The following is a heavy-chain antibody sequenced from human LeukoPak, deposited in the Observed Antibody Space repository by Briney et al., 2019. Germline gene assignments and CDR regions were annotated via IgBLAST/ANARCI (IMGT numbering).Heavy chain of an antibody. D-gene: IGHD5-18*01. CDR1: GGAVGSGSYY. CDR3: ARGGYSPDY. J-gene: IGHJ4*02. Sequence: PSETLSLTCTVPGGAVGSGSYYGSWIRQPAGKGLEWIGRIYTSGSTNYNPSLKSRVTISVDTSKNQFSLKLSSVTAADTAVYYCARGGYSPDYWGQGTLVTVSS. V-gene: IGHV4-61*02. CDR2: IYTSGST.